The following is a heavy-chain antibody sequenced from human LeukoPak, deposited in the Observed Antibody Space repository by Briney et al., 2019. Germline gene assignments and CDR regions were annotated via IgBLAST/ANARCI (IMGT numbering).Heavy chain of an antibody. CDR3: ARDLGLRGVTNWFDP. D-gene: IGHD3-10*01. J-gene: IGHJ5*02. CDR2: IDPSGGTT. CDR1: GYTFTSYY. V-gene: IGHV1-46*01. Sequence: ASVKVSCKASGYTFTSYYMHWVRQAPGQGLEWMGIIDPSGGTTGYAQKFQGRVTMTRDTSTSTVNMELSSLRSEDTAVYYCARDLGLRGVTNWFDPWGQGTLVTVSS.